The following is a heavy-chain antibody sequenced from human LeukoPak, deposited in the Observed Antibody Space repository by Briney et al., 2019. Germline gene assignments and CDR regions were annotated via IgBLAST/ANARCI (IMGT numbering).Heavy chain of an antibody. CDR1: GFTLSNYN. D-gene: IGHD6-19*01. Sequence: GGSLRLSCAASGFTLSNYNMNWVRQAPGKGLEWVSSISGSSSYLFFADSVKGRFTISRDNTKNSLYLQMNSLRVDDTAVYYCARDAVTGYSSGWYKPFPFDYWGQGSLVIVSS. CDR3: ARDAVTGYSSGWYKPFPFDY. J-gene: IGHJ4*02. CDR2: ISGSSSYL. V-gene: IGHV3-21*01.